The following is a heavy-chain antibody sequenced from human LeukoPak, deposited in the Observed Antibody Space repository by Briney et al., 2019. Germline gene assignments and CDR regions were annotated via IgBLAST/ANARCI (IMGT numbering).Heavy chain of an antibody. V-gene: IGHV3-48*01. CDR2: ISSSYTI. CDR3: ARQLGYCSDGSCYFDY. CDR1: GFTFSSYS. J-gene: IGHJ4*02. Sequence: GGSLRLSCAVSGFTFSSYSMNWVRQAPGKGLEWVSYISSSYTIYYADSVKGRFTISRDNSKNTLHLQMNSLRAEDTAVYHCARQLGYCSDGSCYFDYWGQGTLVTVSS. D-gene: IGHD2-15*01.